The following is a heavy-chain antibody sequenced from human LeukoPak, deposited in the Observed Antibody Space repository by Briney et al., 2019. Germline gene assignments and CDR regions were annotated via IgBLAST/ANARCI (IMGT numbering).Heavy chain of an antibody. CDR3: ARDRWATTTYFDY. CDR2: IKQDGSYK. J-gene: IGHJ4*02. CDR1: GFTFSSYW. Sequence: GGSLRLSCAASGFTFSSYWMSWVRQAPGKGLEWVANIKQDGSYKSYVGSVKGRFTISRDSAKNSLYLQMNSLRAEDTAVYYCARDRWATTTYFDYWGQGTLVIVSS. D-gene: IGHD5-12*01. V-gene: IGHV3-7*01.